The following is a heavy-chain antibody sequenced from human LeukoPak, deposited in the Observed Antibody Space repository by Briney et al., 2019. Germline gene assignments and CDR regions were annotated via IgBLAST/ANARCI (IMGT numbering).Heavy chain of an antibody. D-gene: IGHD6-13*01. CDR1: GGSISSGSYY. V-gene: IGHV4-61*01. CDR2: IHYSGST. CDR3: ARHRIVAAVGAFDY. Sequence: SQTLSLTCTVSGGSISSGSYYWSWIRQPPGKGLEWIGYIHYSGSTNYNPSLKSRVTISVDTSKNQFSLKLSSVTAADTAVYYCARHRIVAAVGAFDYWGQGTLVTVSS. J-gene: IGHJ4*02.